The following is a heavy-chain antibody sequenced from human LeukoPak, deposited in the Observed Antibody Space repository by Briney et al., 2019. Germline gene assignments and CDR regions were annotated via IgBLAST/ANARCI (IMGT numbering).Heavy chain of an antibody. Sequence: PGGSLRLSCAASGFTFSSNYMSWVRQAPGKGLEWVSVIYSGGSTYYADSVKGRFTISRDNSKNTLYLQMNSLRAEDTAVYYCARGPPPDYYGSGSPLDYWGQGTLVTVSS. CDR1: GFTFSSNY. V-gene: IGHV3-53*01. CDR2: IYSGGST. D-gene: IGHD3-10*01. CDR3: ARGPPPDYYGSGSPLDY. J-gene: IGHJ4*02.